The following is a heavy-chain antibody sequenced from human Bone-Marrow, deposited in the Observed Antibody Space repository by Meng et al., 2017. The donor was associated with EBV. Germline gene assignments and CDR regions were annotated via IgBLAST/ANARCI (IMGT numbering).Heavy chain of an antibody. V-gene: IGHV7-4-1*02. CDR2: NNTITGNP. J-gene: IGHJ4*01. Sequence: QVQLVKSGSELKKPGASVKVSCKASGYTFDDYAINWVRQVPGQGLEWMGWNNTITGNPTYAQGFIGRFVFSLDTSDSTTFLQISSLKAEDTAVYYCTRGGDSYGYYDYWGQGTLVTVSS. CDR3: TRGGDSYGYYDY. CDR1: GYTFDDYA. D-gene: IGHD3-22*01.